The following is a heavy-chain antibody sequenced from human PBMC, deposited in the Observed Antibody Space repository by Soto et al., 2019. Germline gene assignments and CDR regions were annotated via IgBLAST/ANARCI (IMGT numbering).Heavy chain of an antibody. CDR3: AEDSRGYGYGTVAPNSGMDV. CDR2: ISGSGGST. J-gene: IGHJ6*02. D-gene: IGHD5-18*01. CDR1: GFTFSSYA. Sequence: EVQLLESGGGLVQPGGSLRLSCAASGFTFSSYAMSWVRQAPGKGLEWVSAISGSGGSTYYADSVKGRFTISRDNSKNTVYLQMNSLRAEDRAVDYCAEDSRGYGYGTVAPNSGMDVWGQGTTVTVSS. V-gene: IGHV3-23*01.